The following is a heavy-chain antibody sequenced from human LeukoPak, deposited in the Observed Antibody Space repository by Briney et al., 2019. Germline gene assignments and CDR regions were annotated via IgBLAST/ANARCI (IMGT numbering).Heavy chain of an antibody. Sequence: GASVKVSCKASGYAFTSYGISWVRQAPGQGLEWMGGIIPIFGTANYAQKFQGRVTITADESTSTAYMELSSLRSEDTAVYYCARDRYCSGGSCYHTARFDPWGQGTLVTVSS. D-gene: IGHD2-15*01. CDR2: IIPIFGTA. J-gene: IGHJ5*02. CDR1: GYAFTSYG. CDR3: ARDRYCSGGSCYHTARFDP. V-gene: IGHV1-69*13.